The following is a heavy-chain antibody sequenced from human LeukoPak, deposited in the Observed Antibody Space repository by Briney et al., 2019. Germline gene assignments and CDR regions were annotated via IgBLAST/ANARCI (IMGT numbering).Heavy chain of an antibody. D-gene: IGHD4-17*01. CDR3: ARGTPIRGTVTNDYFDY. V-gene: IGHV1-46*01. CDR1: GYTFTSYY. Sequence: AASVKVSCKASGYTFTSYYMHWVRQAPGQGLEWMGIINPSGGSTSYAQKFQGRVTMTRDTSTSTVYMELSSLRSEDTAVYYCARGTPIRGTVTNDYFDYWGQGTLVTVSS. CDR2: INPSGGST. J-gene: IGHJ4*02.